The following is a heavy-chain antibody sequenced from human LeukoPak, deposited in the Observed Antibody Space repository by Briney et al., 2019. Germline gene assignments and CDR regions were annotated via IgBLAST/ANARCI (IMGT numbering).Heavy chain of an antibody. CDR1: GFTLSSYA. CDR2: VDDGGGGT. D-gene: IGHD6-13*01. V-gene: IGHV3-23*01. CDR3: AKQSAGSAAWYSLHYDF. J-gene: IGHJ4*02. Sequence: GGSLRLSCAASGFTLSSYAMTWVRQAPGRGLEWVSSVDDGGGGTYYADSVKGRFTLSRDNSKDTLYLQMNGLRAEDTAVYFCAKQSAGSAAWYSLHYDFWGQGTLVTVSS.